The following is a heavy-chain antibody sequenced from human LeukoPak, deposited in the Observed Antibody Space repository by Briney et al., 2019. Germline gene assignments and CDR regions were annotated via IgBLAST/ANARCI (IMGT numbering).Heavy chain of an antibody. CDR3: ATFGSSAAAAGSLS. J-gene: IGHJ4*02. CDR2: ISSSSGTI. CDR1: GFNFSPYS. V-gene: IGHV3-48*04. Sequence: GGSLRLSCAASGFNFSPYSMNWVRQAPGKGLEWVSYISSSSGTIYYADSVKGRFTISRDNAKNTLYLQMNSLRTDDTAVYYCATFGSSAAAAGSLSWGQGTLVTVSS. D-gene: IGHD6-13*01.